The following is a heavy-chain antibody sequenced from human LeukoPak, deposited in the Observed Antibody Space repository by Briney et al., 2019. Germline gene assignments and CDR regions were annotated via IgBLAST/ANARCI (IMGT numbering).Heavy chain of an antibody. D-gene: IGHD2-15*01. CDR2: ISSSSSYI. V-gene: IGHV3-21*01. CDR1: GFTFSSYS. CDR3: ARARAYSPYYYGMDV. J-gene: IGHJ6*02. Sequence: GGSLRLSCAASGFTFSSYSMNWVRQAPGKGLEWVSSISSSSSYIYYADSVKGRFTISRDNAKNSLYLQMHSLRAEDTAVYFCARARAYSPYYYGMDVWGQGTTVTVT.